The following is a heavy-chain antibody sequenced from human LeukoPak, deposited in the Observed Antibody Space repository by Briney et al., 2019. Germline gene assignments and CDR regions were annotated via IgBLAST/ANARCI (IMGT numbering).Heavy chain of an antibody. CDR1: GGSFSGYY. CDR2: IYYSGST. J-gene: IGHJ4*02. V-gene: IGHV4-31*11. Sequence: SETLSLTCAVYGGSFSGYYWSWIRQHPGKGLEWIGYIYYSGSTYYNPSLKSRVTISVDTSKNQFSLKLSSVTAADTAVYYCARGHLVRGVIHGFYFDYWGQGTLVTVSS. D-gene: IGHD3-10*01. CDR3: ARGHLVRGVIHGFYFDY.